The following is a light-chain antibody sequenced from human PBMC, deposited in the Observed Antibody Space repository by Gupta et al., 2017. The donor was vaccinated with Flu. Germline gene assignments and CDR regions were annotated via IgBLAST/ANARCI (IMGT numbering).Light chain of an antibody. CDR1: QSLVFSDGNTY. Sequence: VVPTQSPLSLPVTLGQPASISCRSSQSLVFSDGNTYLSWFQQRPGQSPRRLVYKVSNRDSGVPDRFSGSGSGTDFTLKISRVEAEDVGVYYCRQGTHWPLTFGQGTRLEIK. CDR3: RQGTHWPLT. J-gene: IGKJ5*01. CDR2: KVS. V-gene: IGKV2-30*01.